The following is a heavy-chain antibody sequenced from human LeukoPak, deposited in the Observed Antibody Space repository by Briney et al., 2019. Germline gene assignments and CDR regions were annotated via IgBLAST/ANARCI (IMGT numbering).Heavy chain of an antibody. CDR3: ARYYDSSGYYRRYHFDY. V-gene: IGHV4-59*12. J-gene: IGHJ4*02. CDR1: GVSISSYY. CDR2: IYYSGST. Sequence: PSETLSLTCTVSGVSISSYYWSWIRQPPGKGLEWIGYIYYSGSTNYNPSLKSRVTISVDKSKNQFSLKLSSVTAADTAVYDCARYYDSSGYYRRYHFDYWGQGTLVTVSS. D-gene: IGHD3-22*01.